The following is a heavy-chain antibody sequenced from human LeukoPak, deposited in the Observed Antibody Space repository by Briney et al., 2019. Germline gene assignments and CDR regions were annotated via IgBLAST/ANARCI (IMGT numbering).Heavy chain of an antibody. Sequence: CXAXGFTFTSYGISWVRQAPGQGLEWMGWISAYNGKTNYAQKLQGRVTMTTDTSTSTAYMDLRSLRSDDTAVYYCARGGALTSFDSWGQGTLITVSS. V-gene: IGHV1-18*01. D-gene: IGHD1-26*01. CDR3: ARGGALTSFDS. CDR1: GFTFTSYG. CDR2: ISAYNGKT. J-gene: IGHJ4*02.